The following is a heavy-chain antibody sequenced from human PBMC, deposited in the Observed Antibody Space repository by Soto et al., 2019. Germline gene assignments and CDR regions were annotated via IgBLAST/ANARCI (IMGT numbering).Heavy chain of an antibody. CDR3: AREKNYGDSFDY. J-gene: IGHJ4*02. CDR2: INQDASEK. V-gene: IGHV3-7*01. Sequence: GGSLRLSCAASGFTFREYWMSWVRQAPGKGPEWVANINQDASEKYYVDSVKGRFTISRDNAKNSLYLQMNSLRAEDTAVYYCAREKNYGDSFDYWGQGTLVTVSS. D-gene: IGHD4-17*01. CDR1: GFTFREYW.